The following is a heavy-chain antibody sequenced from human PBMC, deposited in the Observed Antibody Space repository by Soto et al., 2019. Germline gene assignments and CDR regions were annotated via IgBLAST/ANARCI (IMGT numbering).Heavy chain of an antibody. CDR2: IYYSGST. D-gene: IGHD3-22*01. V-gene: IGHV4-39*07. CDR3: ARAYYYDSSGYQY. Sequence: SETLSLTCTVSGDSISSSSYYWGWIRQPPGKGLEWIGSIYYSGSTYYNPSLKSRVTISVDTSKNQFSLKLSSVTAADTAVYYCARAYYYDSSGYQYWGQGTLVTVSS. CDR1: GDSISSSSYY. J-gene: IGHJ4*02.